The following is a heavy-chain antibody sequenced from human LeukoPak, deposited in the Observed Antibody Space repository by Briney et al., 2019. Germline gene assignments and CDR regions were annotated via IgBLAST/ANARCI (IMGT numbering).Heavy chain of an antibody. V-gene: IGHV3-23*01. CDR3: AKGALRYFDWLLSYFDY. CDR2: ISGSGGST. CDR1: GFTFSSYA. D-gene: IGHD3-9*01. Sequence: PGGSLRLSCAASGFTFSSYAMSWVRQAPGKGLEWVSAISGSGGSTYYADFVKGRFTISRDNSKNTLYLQMNSLRAEDTAVYYCAKGALRYFDWLLSYFDYWGQGTLVTVSS. J-gene: IGHJ4*02.